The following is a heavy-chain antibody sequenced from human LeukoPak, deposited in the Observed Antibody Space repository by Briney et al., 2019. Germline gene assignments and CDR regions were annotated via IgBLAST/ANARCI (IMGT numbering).Heavy chain of an antibody. V-gene: IGHV4-61*01. Sequence: SETLSLTCTVSGGSVSSGSCYWSWIRQPPGKRLEWIGYIFYSGSTNYNPSLKSRVTISVDTSKNQFSLKLSSVTAADTAVYYCARRDSIGSWYYFDYWGQGTLVTVSS. CDR1: GGSVSSGSCY. J-gene: IGHJ4*02. CDR3: ARRDSIGSWYYFDY. D-gene: IGHD2-8*02. CDR2: IFYSGST.